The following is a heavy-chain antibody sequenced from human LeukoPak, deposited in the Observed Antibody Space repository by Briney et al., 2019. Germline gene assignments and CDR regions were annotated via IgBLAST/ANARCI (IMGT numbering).Heavy chain of an antibody. Sequence: ASVKVSCKASGYTFTNYGINWVRPAPGQGLAWMGWISTYNGHTNYAQKLQGRVTMTTDTSTSTAYMELRSLRSDDTAVYYCARDHAAGWELPLNWFDPWGQGTLVTVSS. CDR1: GYTFTNYG. J-gene: IGHJ5*02. D-gene: IGHD4-23*01. CDR2: ISTYNGHT. V-gene: IGHV1-18*01. CDR3: ARDHAAGWELPLNWFDP.